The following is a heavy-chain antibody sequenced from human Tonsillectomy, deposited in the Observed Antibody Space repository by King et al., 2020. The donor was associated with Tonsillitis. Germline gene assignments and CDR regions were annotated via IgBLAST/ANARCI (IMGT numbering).Heavy chain of an antibody. CDR2: ISWHSGSI. D-gene: IGHD2-2*02. CDR1: GFTFHDYA. Sequence: VQLVESGGGLVQPGRSLRLSCAVSGFTFHDYAMHWVRQAPGKGLEWVSGISWHSGSIGYADSVEGRFTISRDNAKNSLYLQMNSLRAEDTAFYYCAKDLYQLLYGGVAFDIWGQGTMVTVSS. CDR3: AKDLYQLLYGGVAFDI. J-gene: IGHJ3*02. V-gene: IGHV3-9*01.